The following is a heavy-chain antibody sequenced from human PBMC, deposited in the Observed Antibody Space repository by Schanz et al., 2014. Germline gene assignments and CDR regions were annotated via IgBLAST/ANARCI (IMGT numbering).Heavy chain of an antibody. V-gene: IGHV1-69*02. J-gene: IGHJ4*02. CDR2: IVPIAGIT. CDR3: ARGRGFYDY. Sequence: QVQLVQSGAEVKKPGSSMKVSCKASGGTFSSDTFSWVRQAPGQGLEWMGRIVPIAGITNYAQRFQGRVTITADKSSDTAYMELSSLRSEDTAVHYCARGRGFYDYWGQGTLVTVSS. D-gene: IGHD3-10*01. CDR1: GGTFSSDT.